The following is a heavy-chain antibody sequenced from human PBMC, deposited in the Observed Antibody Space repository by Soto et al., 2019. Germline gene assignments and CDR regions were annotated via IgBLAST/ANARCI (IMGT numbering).Heavy chain of an antibody. CDR3: AAVVPPSGILERLGLDP. CDR1: GFTFTTSG. D-gene: IGHD3-3*01. CDR2: IVVGSGNT. J-gene: IGHJ5*02. Sequence: QMQLVQSGPEVKEPGTSVRVSCKASGFTFTTSGIHWVRQARGQGLQWMGWIVVGSGNTKYNQKFQERVTLTRDMAPDTAYMDLRSLTSDDTAVYYCAAVVPPSGILERLGLDPWGQGTLVTVPS. V-gene: IGHV1-58*02.